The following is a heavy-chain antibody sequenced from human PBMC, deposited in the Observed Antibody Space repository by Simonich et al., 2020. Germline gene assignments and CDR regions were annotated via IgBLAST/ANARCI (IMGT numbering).Heavy chain of an antibody. CDR3: ARHLQLGPFDY. CDR2: INHSGRT. Sequence: QVQLQQWGAGLLKPSETLSLTCAVYGGSFSVYYWSWIRQPPGKGLEWIGEINHSGRTNYNPSLKSRVTISVDTSKNQFSLKLSSVTAADTAVYYCARHLQLGPFDYWGQGTLVTVSS. J-gene: IGHJ4*02. V-gene: IGHV4-34*01. D-gene: IGHD1-1*01. CDR1: GGSFSVYY.